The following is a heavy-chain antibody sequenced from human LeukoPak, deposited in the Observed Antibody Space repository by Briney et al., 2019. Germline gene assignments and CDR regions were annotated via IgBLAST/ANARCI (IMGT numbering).Heavy chain of an antibody. Sequence: PSETLSLTCAVYGGSFSGYYGSWIRQPPGKGLEWIGEINHSGSTNYNPSLKSRVTISVDTSKNQFSLKLSSVTAADTAVYYCASRTKLRYFDWLLPTGDYWGQGTLVTVSS. D-gene: IGHD3-9*01. CDR1: GGSFSGYY. CDR3: ASRTKLRYFDWLLPTGDY. J-gene: IGHJ4*02. V-gene: IGHV4-34*01. CDR2: INHSGST.